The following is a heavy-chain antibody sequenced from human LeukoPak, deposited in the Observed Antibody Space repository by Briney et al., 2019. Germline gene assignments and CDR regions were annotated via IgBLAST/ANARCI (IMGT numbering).Heavy chain of an antibody. CDR1: GFTFSSYA. Sequence: PGGSLRLSCAASGFTFSSYAMHWVRQAPGKGLEWVAVISYDGSNKYYADSVKGRFTISRGNSKNTLYLQMNSLRAEDTAVYYCARDRGGSYGDYIYYGMDVWGKGTTVTVSS. D-gene: IGHD4-17*01. CDR3: ARDRGGSYGDYIYYGMDV. CDR2: ISYDGSNK. V-gene: IGHV3-30*04. J-gene: IGHJ6*04.